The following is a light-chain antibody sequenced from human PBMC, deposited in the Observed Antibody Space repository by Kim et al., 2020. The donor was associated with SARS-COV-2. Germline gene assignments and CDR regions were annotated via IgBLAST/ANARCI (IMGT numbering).Light chain of an antibody. CDR3: QSYDSSLSGSV. J-gene: IGLJ3*02. CDR2: GNS. Sequence: QRVTISCTGNSSNIGAGYDVHWYQQLPGTAPNLLIYGNSNRPSGVPDRFSGSKSGTSASLAITGLQAEDEADYYCQSYDSSLSGSVFGGGTQLTVL. V-gene: IGLV1-40*01. CDR1: SSNIGAGYD.